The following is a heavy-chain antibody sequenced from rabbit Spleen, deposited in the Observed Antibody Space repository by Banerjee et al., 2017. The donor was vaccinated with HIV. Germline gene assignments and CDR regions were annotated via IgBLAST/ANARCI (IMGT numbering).Heavy chain of an antibody. J-gene: IGHJ6*01. D-gene: IGHD1-1*01. CDR1: GFTFSTYW. Sequence: QEQLVESGGDLVTPEGSLTLTCTASGFTFSTYWICWVRQAPGKRPEWIACIYTGDGSTYYASWAKGRFTISKTSSTTVTLQMTSLTVADTATYFCARDTSTSFSTYGMDLWGQGTLVTVS. CDR2: IYTGDGST. CDR3: ARDTSTSFSTYGMDL. V-gene: IGHV1S45*01.